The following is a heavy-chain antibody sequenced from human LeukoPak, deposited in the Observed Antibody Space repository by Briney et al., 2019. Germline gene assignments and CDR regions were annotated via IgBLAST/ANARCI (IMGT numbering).Heavy chain of an antibody. CDR3: AAFRRDAFDV. J-gene: IGHJ3*01. Sequence: SQTLSLTCAISGDSVSSSSAAWNWIRQSPSRGLGWLGRTYYRSKWYNEYAVSVKSRITINPDTSNNQFSLRLSSVIPEDTAVYYCAAFRRDAFDVWGQGAMVTISS. V-gene: IGHV6-1*01. CDR1: GDSVSSSSAA. CDR2: TYYRSKWYN.